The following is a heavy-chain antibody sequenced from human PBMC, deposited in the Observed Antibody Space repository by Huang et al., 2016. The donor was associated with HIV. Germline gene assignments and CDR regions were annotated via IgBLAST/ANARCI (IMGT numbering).Heavy chain of an antibody. Sequence: EVQLVESGGGLVQPGGSLKLSCAASGFTFSDLAIHWVRQASGKGVEWVGHIRSKSNGYATGYGESVRGRFTISRDDSKNTTYLQMNSRKIEDTAVYYCTREPRYYFEYWGQGDLVTVSS. D-gene: IGHD1-1*01. CDR1: GFTFSDLA. J-gene: IGHJ4*02. CDR3: TREPRYYFEY. V-gene: IGHV3-73*02. CDR2: IRSKSNGYAT.